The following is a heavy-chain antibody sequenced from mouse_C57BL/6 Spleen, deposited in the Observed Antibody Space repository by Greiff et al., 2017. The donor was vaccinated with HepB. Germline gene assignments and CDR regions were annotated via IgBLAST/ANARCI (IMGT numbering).Heavy chain of an antibody. V-gene: IGHV1-64*01. CDR2: IHPNSGST. Sequence: QVQLQQPGAELVKPGASVKLSCKASGYTFTSYWMHWVKQRPGQGLEWIGMIHPNSGSTNYNEKFKSKATLTVDKSSSTAYMHLISLTSEDSAVYYCAREVVGEAYYAMDYWGQGTSVTVSS. D-gene: IGHD1-1*01. CDR3: AREVVGEAYYAMDY. CDR1: GYTFTSYW. J-gene: IGHJ4*01.